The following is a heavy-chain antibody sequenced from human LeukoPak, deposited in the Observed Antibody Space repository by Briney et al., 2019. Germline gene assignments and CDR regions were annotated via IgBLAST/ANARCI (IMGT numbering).Heavy chain of an antibody. Sequence: GGSLRLSCAASGFTFSSYAMSWVRQAPGKGLEWVSAISGSGGSTYYADSVKGRFTISRDNPKNTLYLQMNSLRAEDTAVYYCTKDSIVATHLFDYWGQGTLVTVSS. D-gene: IGHD5-12*01. CDR3: TKDSIVATHLFDY. J-gene: IGHJ4*02. CDR2: ISGSGGST. V-gene: IGHV3-23*01. CDR1: GFTFSSYA.